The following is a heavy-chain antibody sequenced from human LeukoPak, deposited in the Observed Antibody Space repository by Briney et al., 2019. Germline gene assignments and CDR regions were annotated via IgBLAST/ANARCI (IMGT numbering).Heavy chain of an antibody. D-gene: IGHD1-26*01. J-gene: IGHJ4*02. CDR1: GFTFRSYE. CDR2: ISSSGSTI. V-gene: IGHV3-48*03. CDR3: ARSGTDSIADDY. Sequence: PGGSLRLSCAASGFTFRSYEMNWVRQAPGKGLEWVSYISSSGSTIYYADSVKGRFTISRDNAKSSLYLQMNSLRAEDTAVYYCARSGTDSIADDYWGQGTLVTVSS.